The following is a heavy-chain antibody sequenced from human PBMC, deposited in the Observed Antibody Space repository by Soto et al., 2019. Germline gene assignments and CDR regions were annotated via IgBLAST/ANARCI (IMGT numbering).Heavy chain of an antibody. V-gene: IGHV1-69*13. CDR3: ATSGECGGDCYVYRMDV. Sequence: ASVKVSCKASGGSFNSFAISWVRKAPGQGLEWMGGIIPIFGAASYGQRIQGRVTITADESTSTAFMELSSLRSEDTAVYYCATSGECGGDCYVYRMDVWGQGTTVTVSS. CDR2: IIPIFGAA. D-gene: IGHD2-21*02. CDR1: GGSFNSFA. J-gene: IGHJ6*02.